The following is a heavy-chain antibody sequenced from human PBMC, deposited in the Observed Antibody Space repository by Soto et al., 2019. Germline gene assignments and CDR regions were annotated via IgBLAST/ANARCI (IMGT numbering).Heavy chain of an antibody. Sequence: SQTLSLTCVISGDSVSSNSSAWNWIRQSPSRGLEWLGRTYYRSKWYNDYAVSVKSRITINPDTSKNQFSLQLNSVTPEDTAVYYCAREPGSTLKNWFDPWGQGTLVTVSS. CDR2: TYYRSKWYN. J-gene: IGHJ5*02. CDR3: AREPGSTLKNWFDP. V-gene: IGHV6-1*01. CDR1: GDSVSSNSSA.